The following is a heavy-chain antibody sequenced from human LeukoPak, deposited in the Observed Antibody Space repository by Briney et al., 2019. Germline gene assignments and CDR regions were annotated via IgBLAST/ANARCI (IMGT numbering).Heavy chain of an antibody. CDR2: IYYSGST. J-gene: IGHJ4*02. D-gene: IGHD2-2*01. CDR3: ASSSSTSCFDY. Sequence: SETLSLTCTVSGGSINSYYWSWIRQPPGKGLEWIGYIYYSGSTYYNPSLKSRVTISVDTSKNQFSLKLSSVTAADTAVYYCASSSSTSCFDYWGQGALVTVSS. CDR1: GGSINSYY. V-gene: IGHV4-59*06.